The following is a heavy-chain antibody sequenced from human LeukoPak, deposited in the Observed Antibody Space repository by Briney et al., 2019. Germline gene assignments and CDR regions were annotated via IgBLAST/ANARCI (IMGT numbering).Heavy chain of an antibody. CDR3: ARVNRNDYDSSGYYSSYYYYYMDV. CDR2: IYTSAST. CDR1: GGSISSYY. J-gene: IGHJ6*03. Sequence: SETLSLTCTVSGGSISSYYWSWIRQPAGKGLEWIGRIYTSASTNYNPSLKSRVTMSVDTSKNQFSLKLSSVTAADTAVYYCARVNRNDYDSSGYYSSYYYYYMDVWGKGTTVTVSS. D-gene: IGHD3-22*01. V-gene: IGHV4-4*07.